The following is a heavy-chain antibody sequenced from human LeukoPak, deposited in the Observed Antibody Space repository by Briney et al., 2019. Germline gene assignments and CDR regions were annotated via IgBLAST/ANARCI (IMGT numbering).Heavy chain of an antibody. CDR3: AKDQNFVGWGDGYNSWFDY. V-gene: IGHV3-30*02. CDR2: IRYDGSNK. Sequence: GGSLRRSCAASGFTFSSYGMHWVRQAPGKGLEGVAFIRYDGSNKYYADSVKGRFTISRDNSKNTLYLQMNSLRAEDTAVYYCAKDQNFVGWGDGYNSWFDYWGQGTLVTVSS. D-gene: IGHD5-24*01. CDR1: GFTFSSYG. J-gene: IGHJ4*02.